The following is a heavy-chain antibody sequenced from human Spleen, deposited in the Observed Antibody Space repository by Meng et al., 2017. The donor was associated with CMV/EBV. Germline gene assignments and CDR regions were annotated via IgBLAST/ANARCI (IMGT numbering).Heavy chain of an antibody. CDR3: AKLIAVAGTRGYFQH. CDR1: GYSFTSFC. J-gene: IGHJ1*01. Sequence: GESLKISCKASGYSFTSFCIAWVRQVPGKGLEWMGIIHPGDSDTRYSPSFQGQVTISADKSISTAYLQWSSLKASDTAMYYCAKLIAVAGTRGYFQHWGQGTLVTVSS. V-gene: IGHV5-51*01. CDR2: IHPGDSDT. D-gene: IGHD6-19*01.